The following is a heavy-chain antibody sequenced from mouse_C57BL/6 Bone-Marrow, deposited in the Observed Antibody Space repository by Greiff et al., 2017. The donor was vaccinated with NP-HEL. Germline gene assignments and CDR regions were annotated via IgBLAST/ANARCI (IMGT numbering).Heavy chain of an antibody. CDR3: TIVATQYYYAMDY. CDR2: IRLKSDNYAT. D-gene: IGHD1-1*01. Sequence: EVQVVESGGGLVQPGGSMKLSCVASGFTFSNYWMNWVRQSPEKGLEWVAQIRLKSDNYATHYAESVKGRFTISRDDSKSSGYLQMNNLRAEDTGIYYCTIVATQYYYAMDYWGQGTSVTVSS. J-gene: IGHJ4*01. V-gene: IGHV6-3*01. CDR1: GFTFSNYW.